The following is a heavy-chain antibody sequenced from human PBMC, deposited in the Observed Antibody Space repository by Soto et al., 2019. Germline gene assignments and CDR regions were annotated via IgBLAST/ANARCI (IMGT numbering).Heavy chain of an antibody. CDR2: IFSNDEK. D-gene: IGHD5-12*01. CDR3: ARIDWLLGSDFDS. J-gene: IGHJ4*02. CDR1: GFSLSNARMG. Sequence: KESGPVLVKPTETLTLTCTVSGFSLSNARMGVSWIRQPPGKALEWLAHIFSNDEKSYSTSLRGRLTISKDTSKSQVVLTMTNLDPVDTATYYCARIDWLLGSDFDSWGQGTLVTVSS. V-gene: IGHV2-26*01.